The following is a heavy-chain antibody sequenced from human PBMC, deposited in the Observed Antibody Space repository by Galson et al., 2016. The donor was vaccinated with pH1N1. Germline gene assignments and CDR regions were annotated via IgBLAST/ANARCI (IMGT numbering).Heavy chain of an antibody. Sequence: SLRLSCATSGFPFEEYHIFWVRQAPEMGLEWVSFIRSTVYGETKEYAAAVKGRFVISRDNSKRVAYLQMNSLKTEDTAHYSCIPFRWAHNWFDPWGHGSPVIVSS. V-gene: IGHV3-49*02. CDR2: IRSTVYGETK. J-gene: IGHJ5*02. D-gene: IGHD3-3*02. CDR3: IPFRWAHNWFDP. CDR1: GFPFEEYH.